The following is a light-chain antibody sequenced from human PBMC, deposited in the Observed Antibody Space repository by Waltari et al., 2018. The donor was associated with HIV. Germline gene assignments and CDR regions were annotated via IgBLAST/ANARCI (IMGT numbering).Light chain of an antibody. Sequence: QSALTQPASVSGSPGQSITISCPGPSSAVGGYNYVSWYQPPPGKAPKLVIYDVSERPSGVSNRFSGSKSGNTASLTISGLQAEDEADYNCCSYAGSSTLLFGGGTKVTVL. CDR1: SSAVGGYNY. CDR3: CSYAGSSTLL. V-gene: IGLV2-23*01. CDR2: DVS. J-gene: IGLJ2*01.